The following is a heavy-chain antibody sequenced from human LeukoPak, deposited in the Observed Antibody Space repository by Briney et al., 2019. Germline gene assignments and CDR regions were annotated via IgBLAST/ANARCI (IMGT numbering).Heavy chain of an antibody. Sequence: SVKVSCKASGGTFSSYDISWVRQAPGQGLEWIGGIMPMFGKANYAQKFQGRVTTTADKATSTAYMELSSLRSEDTAVYYCAGGRTDIVVVPATLRNYYFDYWGQGTLVTVSS. V-gene: IGHV1-69*06. CDR3: AGGRTDIVVVPATLRNYYFDY. D-gene: IGHD2-2*01. CDR1: GGTFSSYD. CDR2: IMPMFGKA. J-gene: IGHJ4*02.